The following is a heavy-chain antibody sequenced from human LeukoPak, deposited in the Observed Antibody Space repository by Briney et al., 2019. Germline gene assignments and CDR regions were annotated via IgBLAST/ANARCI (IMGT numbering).Heavy chain of an antibody. CDR1: GFTFSSYS. CDR3: ASDSSGWYQYFQH. CDR2: ISSGSSYI. V-gene: IGHV3-21*01. J-gene: IGHJ1*01. D-gene: IGHD6-19*01. Sequence: GGSLRLSCAASGFTFSSYSMNWVRQAPGKGLAWVSSISSGSSYIYYADSVKGRFTISRDNAKNSLYLQMNSLRAEDTAVYYCASDSSGWYQYFQHWGQGTLVTVPS.